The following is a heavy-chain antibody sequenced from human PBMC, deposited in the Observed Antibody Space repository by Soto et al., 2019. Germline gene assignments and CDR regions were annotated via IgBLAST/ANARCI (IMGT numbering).Heavy chain of an antibody. D-gene: IGHD6-6*01. CDR1: GFTFSRFE. J-gene: IGHJ6*02. Sequence: EVQLVESGGGLVQPGGSLRLSCAASGFTFSRFEMNWVRQAPGKGLEWVSKIGSSGSTIWYADSVKGRFTISRDNAGNSLYLQMNSLRGEDTALYYCARGLAARQGYYYYGMDVWGQGTTVTVSS. V-gene: IGHV3-48*03. CDR3: ARGLAARQGYYYYGMDV. CDR2: IGSSGSTI.